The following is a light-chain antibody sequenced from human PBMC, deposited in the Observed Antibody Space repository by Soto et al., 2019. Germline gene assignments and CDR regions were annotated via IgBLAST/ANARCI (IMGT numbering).Light chain of an antibody. Sequence: EIVLTQSPATLSLSPGERATLSCRASQSVSSYLAWYQQKPGQAPRLLIYDASNRATGIPARFSGSGSGTDFTLTISRLEPEDFAVYYCHQRSNWPPTVTFGGGTKVEIK. CDR2: DAS. CDR1: QSVSSY. J-gene: IGKJ4*01. V-gene: IGKV3-11*01. CDR3: HQRSNWPPTVT.